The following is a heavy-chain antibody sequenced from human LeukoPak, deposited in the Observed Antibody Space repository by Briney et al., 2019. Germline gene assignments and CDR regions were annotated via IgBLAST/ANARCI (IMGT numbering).Heavy chain of an antibody. J-gene: IGHJ4*02. CDR1: GYTFTSYG. Sequence: SVKVSCKASGYTFTSYGISWVRQAPGQGLEWMGRIIPILGIANYAQKFQGRVTITADKSTSTAYMELSSLRSEDTAVYYCARKDDSSGYYSPFEYWGQGTLVTVSS. D-gene: IGHD3-22*01. V-gene: IGHV1-69*04. CDR3: ARKDDSSGYYSPFEY. CDR2: IIPILGIA.